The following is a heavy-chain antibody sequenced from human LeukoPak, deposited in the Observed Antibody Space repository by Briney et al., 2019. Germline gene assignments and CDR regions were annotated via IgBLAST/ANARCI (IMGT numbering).Heavy chain of an antibody. D-gene: IGHD5-18*01. Sequence: SVKVSCETSGGTFSSSAITWVRQAPGQGLEWMGRIIPVLNITTYAQKFQGRVTITADTSTSTVYMELSSLRSEETAVYYCARDQGLTAPPPYGLDVWGQGTTVVVSS. CDR1: GGTFSSSA. CDR2: IIPVLNIT. J-gene: IGHJ6*02. CDR3: ARDQGLTAPPPYGLDV. V-gene: IGHV1-69*04.